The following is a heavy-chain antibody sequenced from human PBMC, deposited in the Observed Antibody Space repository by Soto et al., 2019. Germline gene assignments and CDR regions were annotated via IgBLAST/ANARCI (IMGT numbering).Heavy chain of an antibody. J-gene: IGHJ3*02. Sequence: QVHLVQSGAEVKQPGASVRLSYKASGYVFTDYYVHWVRQAPGQGLEWMGIINPSGGSTTYAQRFQGRVTMTRDTSTTTVYMELSSLASEDAAVYYCARETWRSSIDIWGQWTVVTVSS. CDR3: ARETWRSSIDI. CDR1: GYVFTDYY. CDR2: INPSGGST. D-gene: IGHD3-16*01. V-gene: IGHV1-46*01.